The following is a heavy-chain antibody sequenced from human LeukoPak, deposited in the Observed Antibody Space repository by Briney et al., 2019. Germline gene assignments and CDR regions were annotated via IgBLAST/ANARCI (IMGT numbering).Heavy chain of an antibody. J-gene: IGHJ4*02. Sequence: GGSLRLSCAASGFTFSSYAMSWVRQAPGKGLEWVSAISGSGGSTYYADSVKGRFTISRDNSKNTLYLKMNSLRAEDTAVYYCAKDSDYYDSSGYWSWDYFDYWGQGTLVTVSS. CDR2: ISGSGGST. CDR3: AKDSDYYDSSGYWSWDYFDY. D-gene: IGHD3-22*01. V-gene: IGHV3-23*01. CDR1: GFTFSSYA.